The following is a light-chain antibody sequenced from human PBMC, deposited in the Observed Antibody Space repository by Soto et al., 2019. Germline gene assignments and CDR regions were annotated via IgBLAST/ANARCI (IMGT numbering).Light chain of an antibody. J-gene: IGLJ2*01. CDR1: NIGSKS. Sequence: SYELTQPPSVSVAPGQTARITCGGNNIGSKSVHWYQQKPGQAPVLVVYDDSDRPSGIPERFSGSNSGNTATLTIRRVEAGDEADYYCQVWDSSSDHVVLGGGTKLTVL. CDR3: QVWDSSSDHVV. CDR2: DDS. V-gene: IGLV3-21*02.